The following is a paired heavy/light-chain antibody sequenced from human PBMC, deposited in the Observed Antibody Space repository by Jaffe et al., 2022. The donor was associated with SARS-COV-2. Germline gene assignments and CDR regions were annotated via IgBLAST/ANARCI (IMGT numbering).Heavy chain of an antibody. J-gene: IGHJ4*02. CDR1: GFTFSDYY. CDR3: VRVYGSSFFDY. Sequence: EVQLVESGGGLAQPGGSLRLSCAASGFTFSDYYMDWVRQAPGKGLEWVGRTRKKVNSYTTEYAASVKGRFTISRDDSQNSLYLQMNSLKTEDTAVYYCVRVYGSSFFDYWGQGTLVTVSS. D-gene: IGHD6-13*01. CDR2: TRKKVNSYTT. V-gene: IGHV3-72*01.
Light chain of an antibody. Sequence: DIQMTQSPSSLSASVGDRVTIPCRASQDISISLAWFQQKPGRAPKSLIFAASSLLSGVPSKFSGSGSGTDFTLTISDLQPEDFATYYCQQYSSYPLTFGGGTKVEIK. V-gene: IGKV1-16*02. J-gene: IGKJ4*01. CDR3: QQYSSYPLT. CDR2: AAS. CDR1: QDISIS.